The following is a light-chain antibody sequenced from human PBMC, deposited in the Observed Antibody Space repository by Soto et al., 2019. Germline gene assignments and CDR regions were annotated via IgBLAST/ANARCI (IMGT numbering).Light chain of an antibody. J-gene: IGKJ4*01. CDR2: GAS. Sequence: EIVMTQSPATLSVSPGERTTLSCRASQGVSNNLAWYQQKPGQGPRLLIYGASTRATGIPARFSGSGFATEFTLTISSLQSEDFGVYYCQQYNNWPCATFGGGTKVDIK. CDR3: QQYNNWPCAT. V-gene: IGKV3-15*01. CDR1: QGVSNN.